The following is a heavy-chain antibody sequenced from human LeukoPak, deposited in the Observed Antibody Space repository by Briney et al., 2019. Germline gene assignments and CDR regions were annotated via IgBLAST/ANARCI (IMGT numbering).Heavy chain of an antibody. Sequence: SVKVSCKASGGTFSSYAISWVRQAPGQGLEWMGRISPILDIANYAQKFQVRVTITADKSTSTAYMELSSLGSEDTAVYYCARERCGGDCYSLERNAFDIWGQGTMVTVSS. J-gene: IGHJ3*02. D-gene: IGHD2-21*02. V-gene: IGHV1-69*04. CDR3: ARERCGGDCYSLERNAFDI. CDR1: GGTFSSYA. CDR2: ISPILDIA.